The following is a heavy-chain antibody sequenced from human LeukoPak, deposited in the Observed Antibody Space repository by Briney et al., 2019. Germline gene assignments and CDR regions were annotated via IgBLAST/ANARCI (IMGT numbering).Heavy chain of an antibody. CDR2: LYHTGST. V-gene: IGHV4-30-2*05. D-gene: IGHD3-22*01. Sequence: SETLSLTCTVSGGSVSSGDYYWSWIRQPPGKGLEWIGYLYHTGSTYSNPSLKSRVTISVDTSKNQFSLKLSSVTVADTAVYYCARGDSSGYRDAFDIWGQGTMVTVSS. CDR1: GGSVSSGDYY. J-gene: IGHJ3*02. CDR3: ARGDSSGYRDAFDI.